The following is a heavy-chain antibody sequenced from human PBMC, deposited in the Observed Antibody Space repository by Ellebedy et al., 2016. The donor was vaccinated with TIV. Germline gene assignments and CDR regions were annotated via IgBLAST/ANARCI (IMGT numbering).Heavy chain of an antibody. CDR2: ITQDGSEK. V-gene: IGHV3-7*03. Sequence: GESLKISCVASGFTFSNYWMNWVRQAPGKGLAWVANITQDGSEKYYVDSVKGRFTISRDNDKNSVHLQLNSLRAEDTAVYYCASGIVIVPVDIYYIGLYFYGRDVWGQGTTVTVSS. CDR3: ASGIVIVPVDIYYIGLYFYGRDV. D-gene: IGHD2-2*02. CDR1: GFTFSNYW. J-gene: IGHJ6*02.